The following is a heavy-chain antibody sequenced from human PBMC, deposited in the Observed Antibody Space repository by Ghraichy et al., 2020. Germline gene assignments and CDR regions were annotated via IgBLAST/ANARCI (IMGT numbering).Heavy chain of an antibody. CDR1: GFTFSNAW. CDR2: IKSKTDGGTT. V-gene: IGHV3-15*01. Sequence: GGSLRLSCAASGFTFSNAWMSWVRQAPGKGLEWVGRIKSKTDGGTTDYAAPVKGRFTISRDDSKNTLYLQMNSLKTEDTAVYYCTTDGSDSNYYYYYGMDVWDQGTTVTVSS. D-gene: IGHD4-11*01. CDR3: TTDGSDSNYYYYYGMDV. J-gene: IGHJ6*02.